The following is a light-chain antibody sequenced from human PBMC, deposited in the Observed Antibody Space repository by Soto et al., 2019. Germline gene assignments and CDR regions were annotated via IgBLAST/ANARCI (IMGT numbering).Light chain of an antibody. CDR2: LNNDGSH. J-gene: IGLJ3*02. Sequence: QSVLTQSPSASASLGASVKLTCTLSSGHSSYAIAWHQKQPGKGPRYLMDLNNDGSHTKGDGIPDRFSGSSSGADRYLIISSLQSEDEADYYCSVWDDSVSAWVFGGGTKVTVL. CDR1: SGHSSYA. V-gene: IGLV4-69*01. CDR3: SVWDDSVSAWV.